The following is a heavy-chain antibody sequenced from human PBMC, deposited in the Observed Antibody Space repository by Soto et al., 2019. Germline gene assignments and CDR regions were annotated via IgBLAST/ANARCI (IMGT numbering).Heavy chain of an antibody. CDR3: ARACTEWELMSFDP. Sequence: SETLSLTCTVSGGSISSYYWSWIRQPPGKGLDWIGYIYYSGSTNYNPSLKSRFTISVDTSKNQFSLKLRSVTAADTAAYYCARACTEWELMSFDPWGQGILVTVSS. J-gene: IGHJ5*02. V-gene: IGHV4-59*01. D-gene: IGHD1-26*01. CDR2: IYYSGST. CDR1: GGSISSYY.